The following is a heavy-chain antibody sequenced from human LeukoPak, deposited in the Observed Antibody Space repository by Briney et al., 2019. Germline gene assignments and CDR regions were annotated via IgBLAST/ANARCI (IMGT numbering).Heavy chain of an antibody. CDR1: GVTFRSYG. Sequence: GGSLRLSCAASGVTFRSYGMHWVRQAPGKGLEWVAVVRYDESNKYYVHSVKGRFTISRDNSKNTLYLQMKSLRVEDTALYYCAREDSSGAFDIWGQGTMVTVSS. J-gene: IGHJ3*02. D-gene: IGHD3-22*01. CDR3: AREDSSGAFDI. V-gene: IGHV3-33*08. CDR2: VRYDESNK.